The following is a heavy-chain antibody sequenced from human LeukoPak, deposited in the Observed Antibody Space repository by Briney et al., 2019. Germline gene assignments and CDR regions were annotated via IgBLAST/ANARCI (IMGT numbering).Heavy chain of an antibody. V-gene: IGHV6-1*01. Sequence: SQTLSLTCAISGDSVSSNIAAWHSIRQSPSRGLEWLGRTYYRSKWYNDYAVSVKSRITINPDTSKNQFSLQVNSMTPEDTAVYYCARDIIGGLLFDYWGQGTLVTVSS. J-gene: IGHJ4*02. CDR1: GDSVSSNIAA. D-gene: IGHD3-16*01. CDR2: TYYRSKWYN. CDR3: ARDIIGGLLFDY.